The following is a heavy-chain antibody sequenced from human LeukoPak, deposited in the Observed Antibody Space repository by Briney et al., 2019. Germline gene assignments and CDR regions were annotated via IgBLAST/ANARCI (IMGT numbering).Heavy chain of an antibody. V-gene: IGHV3-66*01. CDR2: IYSGGST. Sequence: GGSLRLSCAASGVTFSSNYMSWVRQAPGKGLEWVSIIYSGGSTFYSDSVKGRFTISRDNSKNTLYLQMNSLRAEDTAVYYCARGGENFDSWGQGTLVTVSS. CDR3: ARGGENFDS. CDR1: GVTFSSNY. D-gene: IGHD2-21*01. J-gene: IGHJ4*02.